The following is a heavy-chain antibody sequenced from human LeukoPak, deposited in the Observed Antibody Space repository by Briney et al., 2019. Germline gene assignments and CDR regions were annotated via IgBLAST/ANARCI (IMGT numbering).Heavy chain of an antibody. CDR1: GFTFSSYG. CDR3: AKAGRGEDYYYYYTDV. D-gene: IGHD3-10*01. J-gene: IGHJ6*03. V-gene: IGHV3-30*02. CDR2: IRYDGSNK. Sequence: GGSLRLSCAASGFTFSSYGMHWVRQAPGKGLEWVAFIRYDGSNKYYADSVKGRFTISRDNSKNTLYLQMNSLRAEDTAVYYCAKAGRGEDYYYYYTDVWGKGTTVTVSS.